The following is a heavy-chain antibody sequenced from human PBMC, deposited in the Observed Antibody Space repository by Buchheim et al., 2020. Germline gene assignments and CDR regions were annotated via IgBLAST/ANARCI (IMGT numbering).Heavy chain of an antibody. J-gene: IGHJ5*02. D-gene: IGHD2-8*01. CDR1: GFAFSGYA. V-gene: IGHV3-23*01. CDR2: ISGSGITT. CDR3: AKPVSVTRVYNFFDP. Sequence: EVQLLESGGGLVQPGGSLRLSCAVSGFAFSGYAMSWVRQASGKGLEWVSAISGSGITTYYADSVKGRFTISIDNSKNTLYLQMNSLSSEDTAVYYCAKPVSVTRVYNFFDPWGQGTL.